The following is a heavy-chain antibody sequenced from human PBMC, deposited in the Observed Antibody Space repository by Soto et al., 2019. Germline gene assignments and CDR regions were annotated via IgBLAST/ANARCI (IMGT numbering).Heavy chain of an antibody. V-gene: IGHV4-4*02. D-gene: IGHD6-13*01. Sequence: SSETLSLTCAVSGGSISSSNWWSWVRQPPGKGLEWIGEIYHSGSTNYNPSLKSRVTISVDKSKNQFSLKLSSVTAADTAVYYCARRGSSSWYYYYGMDVWRQGTTVTVSS. J-gene: IGHJ6*02. CDR2: IYHSGST. CDR1: GGSISSSNW. CDR3: ARRGSSSWYYYYGMDV.